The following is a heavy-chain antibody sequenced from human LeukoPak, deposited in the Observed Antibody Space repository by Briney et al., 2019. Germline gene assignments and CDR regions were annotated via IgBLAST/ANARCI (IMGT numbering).Heavy chain of an antibody. Sequence: SETLSLTCTVSGGSISSSSYYWGWIRQPPGKGLEWIGSIYYSGSTYYNPSLKSRVTISVDTSKNQFSLKLSSVTAADTAVYYCARLEQLALGAFDYWGQGTLVTVSS. V-gene: IGHV4-39*01. J-gene: IGHJ4*02. CDR1: GGSISSSSYY. CDR3: ARLEQLALGAFDY. CDR2: IYYSGST. D-gene: IGHD6-6*01.